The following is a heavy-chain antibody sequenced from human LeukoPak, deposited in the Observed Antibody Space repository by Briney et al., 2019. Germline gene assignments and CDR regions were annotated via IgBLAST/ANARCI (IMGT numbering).Heavy chain of an antibody. J-gene: IGHJ6*03. D-gene: IGHD5-18*01. Sequence: SETLSLTCAVYGGSFSGYYWSWIRQPPGKGLEWIGEINHSGSTNYNPSLKSRVTISVDTSKNQFSLKLSSVTAADTAVYYCARGKGGYSYGVAPYYYYYMDVWGKGTTVTVSS. CDR1: GGSFSGYY. CDR3: ARGKGGYSYGVAPYYYYYMDV. V-gene: IGHV4-34*01. CDR2: INHSGST.